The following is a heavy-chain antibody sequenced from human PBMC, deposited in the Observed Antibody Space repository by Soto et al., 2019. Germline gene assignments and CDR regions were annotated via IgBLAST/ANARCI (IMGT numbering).Heavy chain of an antibody. CDR2: ISAYNGNT. CDR3: ASGWFGEFVYYFDY. CDR1: GYTFTSYG. J-gene: IGHJ4*02. D-gene: IGHD3-10*01. Sequence: ASVKVSCKASGYTFTSYGFSWVRQAPGQGLEWMGWISAYNGNTNYAQKLQGRVTMTTDTSTSTAYMELRSLGSDDTAVYYCASGWFGEFVYYFDYWGQGTLVTVSS. V-gene: IGHV1-18*01.